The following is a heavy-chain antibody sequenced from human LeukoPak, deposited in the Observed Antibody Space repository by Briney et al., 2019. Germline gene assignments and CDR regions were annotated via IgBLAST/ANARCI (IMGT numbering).Heavy chain of an antibody. CDR1: GFTVSSNY. J-gene: IGHJ3*02. D-gene: IGHD6-13*01. V-gene: IGHV3-53*01. CDR2: IYSGCSP. Sequence: GGSLRLSCAASGFTVSSNYMSFVPHAPGKGLEVVSVIYSGCSPYYADSLKGRFTISRDNSKNTLYLQMNSLRAEDTAVYYCASQIVAAAGTGAFDIWGQGTMVTVSS. CDR3: ASQIVAAAGTGAFDI.